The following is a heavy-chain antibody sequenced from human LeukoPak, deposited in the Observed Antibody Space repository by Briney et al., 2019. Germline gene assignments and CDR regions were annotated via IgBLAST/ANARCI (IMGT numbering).Heavy chain of an antibody. V-gene: IGHV1-46*01. Sequence: ASVKVSCKASGYTITNNWMHWVRQAPGQGREWMGVINPSGTGTSYGQKFQGRITMSRDTSTSTVYMELSSLRSEDTAFYYCATDHSMADTAWWFDPWGQGTLVTVSS. CDR3: ATDHSMADTAWWFDP. D-gene: IGHD5-24*01. J-gene: IGHJ5*02. CDR1: GYTITNNW. CDR2: INPSGTGT.